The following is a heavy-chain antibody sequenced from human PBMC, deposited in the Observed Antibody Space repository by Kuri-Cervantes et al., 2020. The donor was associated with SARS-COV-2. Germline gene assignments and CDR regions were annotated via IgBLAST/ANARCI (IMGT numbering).Heavy chain of an antibody. V-gene: IGHV4-38-2*01. Sequence: GSLRLSCAVSGYSISSGYYWGWIRQPPGKGLEWIGSIYHSGSTNYNPSLKSRVTISVDTFKNQFSLKLSSVTAADTAVYYCAGGWVRAGDLIGDLDYWGQGTLVTVSS. J-gene: IGHJ4*02. CDR2: IYHSGST. CDR1: GYSISSGYY. D-gene: IGHD3-10*01. CDR3: AGGWVRAGDLIGDLDY.